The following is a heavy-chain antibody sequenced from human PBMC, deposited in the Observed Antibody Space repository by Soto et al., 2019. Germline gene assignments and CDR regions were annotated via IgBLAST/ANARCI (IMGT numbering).Heavy chain of an antibody. CDR1: GYTFTNFG. V-gene: IGHV1-18*01. J-gene: IGHJ6*02. D-gene: IGHD2-2*01. Sequence: ASVQVSCKTSGYTFTNFGLSWVRQAPGQGLEWMGWISAYNGNTNYAQKFQGRVTITADESTSTAYMELSSLRSEDTAVYYCAREGLVLVPTTVNSDYYYYAMDVWGQGTTVTVSS. CDR2: ISAYNGNT. CDR3: AREGLVLVPTTVNSDYYYYAMDV.